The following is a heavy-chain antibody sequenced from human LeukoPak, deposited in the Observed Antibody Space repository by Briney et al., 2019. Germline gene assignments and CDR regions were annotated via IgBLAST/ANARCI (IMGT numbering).Heavy chain of an antibody. J-gene: IGHJ5*02. CDR1: GYTFTSYG. Sequence: ASVKVSCKASGYTFTSYGISWVRQAPGQGLEWMGWISAYNGNTNYAQKLQGRVTMTTDTSTSTAYMELRSLRFDDTAVYYCERTSRFYGSGRPWWFDPWGLGTLVTVSS. D-gene: IGHD3-10*01. CDR2: ISAYNGNT. CDR3: ERTSRFYGSGRPWWFDP. V-gene: IGHV1-18*01.